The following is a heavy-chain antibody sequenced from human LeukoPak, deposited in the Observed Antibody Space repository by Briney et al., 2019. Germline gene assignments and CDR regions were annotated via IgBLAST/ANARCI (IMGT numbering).Heavy chain of an antibody. V-gene: IGHV3-30-3*01. CDR1: GFTFSTYA. D-gene: IGHD2-2*01. J-gene: IGHJ5*02. CDR2: ISYDGSNK. CDR3: ARDAIVVVPARGNWFDP. Sequence: GGSLRLSCAASGFTFSTYAMSWVRQAPGKGLEWVAVISYDGSNKYYADSVKGRFTISRDNSKNTLYLQMNSLRAEDTAVYYCARDAIVVVPARGNWFDPWGQGTLVTVSS.